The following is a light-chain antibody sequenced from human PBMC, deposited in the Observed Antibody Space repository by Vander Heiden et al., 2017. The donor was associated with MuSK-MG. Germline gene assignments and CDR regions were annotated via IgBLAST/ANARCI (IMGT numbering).Light chain of an antibody. J-gene: IGKJ3*01. CDR3: QQDYNLPRT. CDR2: DAS. CDR1: QDISNY. V-gene: IGKV1-33*01. Sequence: DIQMTQSPSSLSASVGDRVTITCQASQDISNYLNWYQQKPGKAPKLLIYDASNLETGVPSRFSGSGSGTDFTFTISSLQPEDFATYYCQQDYNLPRTFGHGTKVDIK.